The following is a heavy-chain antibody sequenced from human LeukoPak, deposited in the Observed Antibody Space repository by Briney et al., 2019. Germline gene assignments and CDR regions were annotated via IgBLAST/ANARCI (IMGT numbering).Heavy chain of an antibody. CDR2: INPSGGST. V-gene: IGHV1-46*01. J-gene: IGHJ3*02. D-gene: IGHD3-10*01. Sequence: ASVKVSCKASGYTFTSYYMHWVRQAPGQGLEWMGIINPSGGSTSYAQKFQGRVTMTRDTSTSTVYMELSSLRSEDTAVYYCARDKLLWFGETWHAFDIWGQGTMATVSS. CDR1: GYTFTSYY. CDR3: ARDKLLWFGETWHAFDI.